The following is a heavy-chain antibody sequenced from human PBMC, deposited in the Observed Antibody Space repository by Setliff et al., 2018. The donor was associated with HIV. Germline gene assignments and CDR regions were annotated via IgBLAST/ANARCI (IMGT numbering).Heavy chain of an antibody. D-gene: IGHD3-10*01. J-gene: IGHJ4*02. CDR3: ARGAELLWFGELHNIPHFDY. CDR2: IYHSGST. Sequence: SETLSLTCAVSGYSISSGYYWGWIRQPPGKGLEWIGSIYHSGSTYYNPSLKSRVTISVDTSKSQFSLKLSSVTAADTAVYYCARGAELLWFGELHNIPHFDYWGQGTLVTVSS. V-gene: IGHV4-38-2*01. CDR1: GYSISSGYY.